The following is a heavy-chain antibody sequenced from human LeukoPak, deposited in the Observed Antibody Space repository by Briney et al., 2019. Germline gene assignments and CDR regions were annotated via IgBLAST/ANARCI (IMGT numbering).Heavy chain of an antibody. CDR2: ISATAT. J-gene: IGHJ4*02. CDR1: GFTFSSYA. D-gene: IGHD3-16*02. Sequence: GGSLRLSCAASGFTFSSYAMSWVRQAPGKGLGWVSVISATATYYADSVKGRFTISRDTSRNTLYLQMNSLRADDTAVYYCAKGQGSGSYPFDYWGQGTLVTVSS. V-gene: IGHV3-23*01. CDR3: AKGQGSGSYPFDY.